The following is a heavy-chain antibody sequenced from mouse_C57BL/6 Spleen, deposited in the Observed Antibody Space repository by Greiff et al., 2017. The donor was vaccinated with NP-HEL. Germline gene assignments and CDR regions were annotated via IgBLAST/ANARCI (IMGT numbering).Heavy chain of an antibody. V-gene: IGHV1-4*01. D-gene: IGHD1-1*01. CDR2: INPSSGYT. CDR3: ARCPITTVVANFDY. Sequence: QVQLKQSGAELARPGASVKMSCKASGYTFTSYTMHWVKQRPGQGLEWIGYINPSSGYTKYNQKFKDKATLTADKSSSTAYMQLSSLTSEDSAVYYCARCPITTVVANFDYWGQGTTLTVSS. CDR1: GYTFTSYT. J-gene: IGHJ2*01.